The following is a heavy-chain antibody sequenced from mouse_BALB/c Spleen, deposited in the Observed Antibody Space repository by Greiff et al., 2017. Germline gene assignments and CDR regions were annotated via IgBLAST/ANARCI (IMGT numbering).Heavy chain of an antibody. CDR3: ARWLGFYAMDY. CDR2: ISYSGST. CDR1: GYSITSDYA. J-gene: IGHJ4*01. V-gene: IGHV3-2*02. Sequence: DVKLQESGPGLVKPSQSLSLTCTVTGYSITSDYAWNWIRQFPGNKLEWMGYISYSGSTSYNPSLKSRISITRDTSKNQFFLQLNSVTTEDTATYYCARWLGFYAMDYWGQGTSVTVSS. D-gene: IGHD2-2*01.